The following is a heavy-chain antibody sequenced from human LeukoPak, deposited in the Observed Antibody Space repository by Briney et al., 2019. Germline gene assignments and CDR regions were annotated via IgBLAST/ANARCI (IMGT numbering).Heavy chain of an antibody. D-gene: IGHD5-18*01. Sequence: TSGTLSLTCAVSGDSISSNKWWSWVRLPPGKGLEWIGEIYHSGSINYHPSLKSRVTVSLDTSKNQFSLKLSSVTAADTAVYYCARGLDTAMVGDWFDPWGQGTLVTVSS. V-gene: IGHV4-4*02. J-gene: IGHJ5*02. CDR2: IYHSGSI. CDR3: ARGLDTAMVGDWFDP. CDR1: GDSISSNKW.